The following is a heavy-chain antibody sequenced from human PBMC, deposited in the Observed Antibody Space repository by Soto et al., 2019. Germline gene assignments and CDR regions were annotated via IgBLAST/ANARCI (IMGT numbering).Heavy chain of an antibody. Sequence: QLQLVQSGAEVKKPGASVKVSCKASGYTFTSYGFSWVRQAPGQGLEGMGWLSAYNGNTNYAQKLQGRVTMTTDTSTSTAYMELRSLRSDDTAVYYCARDHRMDRGGYGMDVWGQGTTVTVSS. D-gene: IGHD3-10*01. CDR2: LSAYNGNT. J-gene: IGHJ6*02. V-gene: IGHV1-18*01. CDR1: GYTFTSYG. CDR3: ARDHRMDRGGYGMDV.